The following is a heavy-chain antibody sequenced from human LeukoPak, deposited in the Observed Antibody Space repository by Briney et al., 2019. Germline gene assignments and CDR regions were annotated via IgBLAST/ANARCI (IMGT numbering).Heavy chain of an antibody. CDR1: GGSISSSSHY. CDR2: IYYSGST. Sequence: SETLSLTCTVSGGSISSSSHYWGWIRQPPGRGLEWIGSIYYSGSTYYNPSLKSRVTISVDTSKNQFSLKLSSVTAADTAVYYCARVRGYRYGPTGDAFDIWGQGTLVTVSS. V-gene: IGHV4-39*01. J-gene: IGHJ3*02. D-gene: IGHD5-18*01. CDR3: ARVRGYRYGPTGDAFDI.